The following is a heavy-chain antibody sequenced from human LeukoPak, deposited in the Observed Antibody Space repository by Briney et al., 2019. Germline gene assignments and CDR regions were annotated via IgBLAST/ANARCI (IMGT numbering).Heavy chain of an antibody. CDR2: ISDQT. CDR1: GFIFSNYG. CDR3: AKGVRWFDP. Sequence: PGGSLRLSCEASGFIFSNYGMSWVRQAPGKGPEWVSVISDQTYYADSVRGRFTISRDDYKNTLFLQMNSLRIEDSAIYYCAKGVRWFDPWGQGTLVTVSS. D-gene: IGHD3-10*01. J-gene: IGHJ5*02. V-gene: IGHV3-23*01.